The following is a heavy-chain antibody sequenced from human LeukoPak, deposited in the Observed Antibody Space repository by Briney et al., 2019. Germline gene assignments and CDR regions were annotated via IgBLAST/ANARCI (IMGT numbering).Heavy chain of an antibody. CDR1: GFIFSGSS. CDR2: INQDGSGE. V-gene: IGHV3-7*01. CDR3: ARKVGKYSGWYNY. J-gene: IGHJ4*02. Sequence: GGSLRLSCAASGFIFSGSSMHWVRQAPGKGLEWVANINQDGSGEYYVDSVKGRFTISRDNAKNSVSLQMNSLRAEDTAMYYCARKVGKYSGWYNYWGQGTLVTVSS. D-gene: IGHD6-19*01.